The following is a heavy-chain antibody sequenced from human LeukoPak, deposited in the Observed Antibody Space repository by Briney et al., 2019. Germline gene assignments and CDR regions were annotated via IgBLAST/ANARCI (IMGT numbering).Heavy chain of an antibody. CDR2: IYYSGST. V-gene: IGHV4-59*12. J-gene: IGHJ4*02. CDR3: AREGGIAAAGTFDY. D-gene: IGHD6-13*01. CDR1: GGSISSYY. Sequence: PSETLSLTCTVSGGSISSYYWSWIRQPPGKGLEWIGYIYYSGSTNYNPSLKSRVTISVATSKNQFSLKVSSVTAADTAVYYCAREGGIAAAGTFDYWGQGTLVTVSS.